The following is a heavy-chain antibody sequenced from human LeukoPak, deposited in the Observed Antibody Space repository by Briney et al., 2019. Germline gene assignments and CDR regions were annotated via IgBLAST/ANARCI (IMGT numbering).Heavy chain of an antibody. CDR1: GGSFSGYY. D-gene: IGHD4-17*01. J-gene: IGHJ4*02. CDR3: GSAKGDYGEYGYFDY. V-gene: IGHV4-34*01. CDR2: INHSGST. Sequence: SETLSLTCAVYGGSFSGYYWSWLRQPPGKGLEWIGEINHSGSTNYNPYVKSRGTILVDTSNNQFSLKLSSVTVADTAVYYWGSAKGDYGEYGYFDYWGQGTLVTVSS.